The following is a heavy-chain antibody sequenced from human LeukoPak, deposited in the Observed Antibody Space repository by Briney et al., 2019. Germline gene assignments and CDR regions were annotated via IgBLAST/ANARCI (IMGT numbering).Heavy chain of an antibody. Sequence: GGSLRLSCAASGFTFSSYGMHWVRQAPGKGLEWVAVISYDGSNKYYADSVKGRFTISRDNSKNTLYLQMNSLRAEDTAVYYCAKDIATVTDFDYWGQGTLVTVSS. CDR3: AKDIATVTDFDY. V-gene: IGHV3-30*18. J-gene: IGHJ4*02. CDR1: GFTFSSYG. CDR2: ISYDGSNK. D-gene: IGHD4-17*01.